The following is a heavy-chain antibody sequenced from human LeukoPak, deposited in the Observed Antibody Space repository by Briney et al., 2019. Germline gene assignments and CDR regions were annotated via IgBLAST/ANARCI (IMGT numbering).Heavy chain of an antibody. J-gene: IGHJ6*02. V-gene: IGHV4-59*01. Sequence: SETLSLTCTVSGGSISSYYWSWIRQPPGKGLEWIGYIYYSGSTNYNPSLKSRVTISVDTSKNQFSLKLSSVTAADTAVYYCARDTDYYDSSGYYSYYYGMDVWGQGTTVTVSS. CDR1: GGSISSYY. CDR2: IYYSGST. CDR3: ARDTDYYDSSGYYSYYYGMDV. D-gene: IGHD3-22*01.